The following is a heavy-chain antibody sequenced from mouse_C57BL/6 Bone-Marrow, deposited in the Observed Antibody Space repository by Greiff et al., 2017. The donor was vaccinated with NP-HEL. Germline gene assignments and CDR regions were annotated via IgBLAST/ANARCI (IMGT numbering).Heavy chain of an antibody. V-gene: IGHV1-82*01. Sequence: VKLMESGPELVKPGASVKISCKASGYAFSSSWMNWVKQRPGKGLAWIGRIYHGDGDTKYNGKFKGKATLTADKYYRTASMQLGSLTSYDSAVYFCATQLGACFAYWGQGTLVTVSA. CDR1: GYAFSSSW. CDR2: IYHGDGDT. D-gene: IGHD4-1*02. J-gene: IGHJ3*01. CDR3: ATQLGACFAY.